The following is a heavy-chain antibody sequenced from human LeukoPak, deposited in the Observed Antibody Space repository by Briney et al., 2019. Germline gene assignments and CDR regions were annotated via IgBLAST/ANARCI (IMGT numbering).Heavy chain of an antibody. CDR2: IYPGGSDT. Sequence: GESLKISCKGSGYSFTSYWIGWVRQMPGKGLEWMGIIYPGGSDTRYSPSFQGQVTISADKSISTAYLQWSSLKASDTAMYYCARTMVRGVYYYYYGMDVWGQGTTVTVSS. V-gene: IGHV5-51*01. CDR1: GYSFTSYW. D-gene: IGHD3-10*01. CDR3: ARTMVRGVYYYYYGMDV. J-gene: IGHJ6*02.